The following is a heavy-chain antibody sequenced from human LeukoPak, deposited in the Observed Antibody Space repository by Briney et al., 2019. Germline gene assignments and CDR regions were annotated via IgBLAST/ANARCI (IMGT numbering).Heavy chain of an antibody. J-gene: IGHJ4*02. V-gene: IGHV7-4-1*02. Sequence: ASVKVSCKASGYTFTSYAMNWVRQAPGQGLEWMGWINTNTGNPTYAQGFTGRFVFSLDTSVSTAYLQISSLKAEDTAVYYCARDPPSAVTTSGLGYWGREPWSPSPQ. CDR2: INTNTGNP. CDR1: GYTFTSYA. CDR3: ARDPPSAVTTSGLGY. D-gene: IGHD4-17*01.